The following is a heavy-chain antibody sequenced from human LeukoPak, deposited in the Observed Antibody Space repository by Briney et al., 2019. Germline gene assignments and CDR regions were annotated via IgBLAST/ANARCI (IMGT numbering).Heavy chain of an antibody. J-gene: IGHJ6*02. V-gene: IGHV4-31*03. D-gene: IGHD6-6*01. CDR3: ARISAGRYGMDV. CDR2: VYYSGST. CDR1: GGSVTSGGYY. Sequence: SETLSLTCTVSGGSVTSGGYYWSWIRQRPGKGLEWIGYVYYSGSTYYNPSLKSRVTISPDTSKNQFSLKVRSVTAADTAVYYCARISAGRYGMDVWGQGTTVTVSS.